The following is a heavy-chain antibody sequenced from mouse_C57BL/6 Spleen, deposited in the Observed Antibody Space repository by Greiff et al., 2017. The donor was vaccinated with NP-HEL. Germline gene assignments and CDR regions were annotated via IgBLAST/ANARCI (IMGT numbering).Heavy chain of an antibody. CDR2: IYPGDGDT. D-gene: IGHD1-1*01. CDR1: GYAFSSYW. CDR3: ARWATVVATDY. Sequence: VKLVESGAELVKPGASVKISCKASGYAFSSYWMNWVKQRPGKGLEWIGQIYPGDGDTNYNGKFKGKATLTADKSSSTAYMQLSSLTSEDSAVYFCARWATVVATDYWGQGTTLTVSS. J-gene: IGHJ2*01. V-gene: IGHV1-80*01.